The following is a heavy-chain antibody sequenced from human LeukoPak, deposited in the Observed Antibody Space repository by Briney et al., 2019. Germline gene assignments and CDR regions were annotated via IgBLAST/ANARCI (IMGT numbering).Heavy chain of an antibody. CDR1: GYTFTGYY. D-gene: IGHD4-17*01. CDR2: INPNSGGT. CDR3: ANLYGDYVGSDY. J-gene: IGHJ4*02. V-gene: IGHV1-2*02. Sequence: ASVKVSCKASGYTFTGYYIHWVRQAPGQGLEWMGWINPNSGGTNYAQKFQGRVTMTRDTSISTAYMELSRLRSDDTAVYYCANLYGDYVGSDYWGQGTLVTVSS.